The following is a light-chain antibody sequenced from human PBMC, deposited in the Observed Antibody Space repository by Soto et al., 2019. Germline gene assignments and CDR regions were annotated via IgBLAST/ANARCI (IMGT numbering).Light chain of an antibody. CDR1: SSDVGGYNY. J-gene: IGLJ3*02. V-gene: IGLV2-14*01. Sequence: QSALTQPPSASGSPGQSVTISCTGTSSDVGGYNYVSWYQQHPGKAPKLMIYEVSHRPSGVSNRFFGSKSGNTASLTISGLQAEDEADFYCSSYASSGTWVFGGGTKLTVL. CDR3: SSYASSGTWV. CDR2: EVS.